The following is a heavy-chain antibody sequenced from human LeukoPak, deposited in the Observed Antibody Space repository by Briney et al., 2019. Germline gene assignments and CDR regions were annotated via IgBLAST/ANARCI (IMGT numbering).Heavy chain of an antibody. CDR1: GFTFSSYG. CDR2: ISGSGGDT. J-gene: IGHJ4*02. V-gene: IGHV3-23*01. CDR3: ARSLETAMALFDY. Sequence: GGSLRLSCAASGFTFSSYGMAWVRQAPGKGLEWVSSISGSGGDTYYADSVKGHFTISRDNSKNTLYLQMNSLRAEDTAVYYCARSLETAMALFDYWGQGTLVTVSS. D-gene: IGHD5-18*01.